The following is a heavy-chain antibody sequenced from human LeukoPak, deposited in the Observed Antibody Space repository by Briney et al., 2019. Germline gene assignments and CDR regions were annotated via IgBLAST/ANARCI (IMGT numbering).Heavy chain of an antibody. CDR3: ASTGSGRIYYYGMDV. D-gene: IGHD3-10*01. CDR2: INHSGST. CDR1: GGSFSGYY. Sequence: TSETLSLTCAVYGGSFSGYYRSWIHQPPGKGLEWIGEINHSGSTNYNPSLKSRVTISVDTSKNQFSLKLSSVTAADTAVYYCASTGSGRIYYYGMDVWGQGTTVTVSS. V-gene: IGHV4-34*01. J-gene: IGHJ6*02.